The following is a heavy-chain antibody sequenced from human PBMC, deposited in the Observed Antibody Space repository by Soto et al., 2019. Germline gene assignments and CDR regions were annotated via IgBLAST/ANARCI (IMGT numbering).Heavy chain of an antibody. CDR3: ARDRGRPKLRDTHYYDSSDLDYGMDV. D-gene: IGHD3-22*01. J-gene: IGHJ6*02. CDR1: GFTFSSYW. Sequence: EVRLVESGGGLVQTGGSLTLSCAASGFTFSSYWMTWVRQAPGKGLEWVANINQDGSEKYYMDSMKGRFTISRYNAKNPLRLELNSLIAEDTAVYYCARDRGRPKLRDTHYYDSSDLDYGMDVWGQGTTVAVSS. CDR2: INQDGSEK. V-gene: IGHV3-7*01.